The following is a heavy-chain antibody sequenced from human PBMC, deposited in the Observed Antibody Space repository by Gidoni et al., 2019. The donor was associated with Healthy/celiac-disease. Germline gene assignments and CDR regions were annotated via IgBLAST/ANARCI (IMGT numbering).Heavy chain of an antibody. CDR1: GASFISSA. CDR3: ARGGVVVVPARPYNWFDP. Sequence: HVQLVQSGAAVKKPGPSVKVSCQASGASFISSAISWARQAPGQGLEWMGGIIPIFGKANYAQKCQGRVTITEDESTSTAYRGLSSLRSEDTAVYYCARGGVVVVPARPYNWFDPWGQGTLVTVSS. J-gene: IGHJ5*02. D-gene: IGHD2-2*01. CDR2: IIPIFGKA. V-gene: IGHV1-69*01.